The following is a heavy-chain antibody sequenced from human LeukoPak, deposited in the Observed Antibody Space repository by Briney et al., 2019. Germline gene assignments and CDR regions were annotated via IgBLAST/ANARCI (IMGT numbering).Heavy chain of an antibody. J-gene: IGHJ6*02. Sequence: IGSTNYNPSLKSRVTISVDTSKNQFSLKLSSVTAADTAVYYCARAGIAAAGGYYYYYGMDVWGQGTTVTVSS. D-gene: IGHD6-13*01. V-gene: IGHV4-59*01. CDR3: ARAGIAAAGGYYYYYGMDV. CDR2: IGST.